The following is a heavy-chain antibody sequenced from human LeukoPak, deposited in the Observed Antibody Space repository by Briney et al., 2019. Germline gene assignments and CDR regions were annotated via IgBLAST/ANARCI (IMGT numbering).Heavy chain of an antibody. D-gene: IGHD6-19*01. Sequence: DPSETLSLTCTVSGGSISSYYWSWIRQPPGKGLEWIGYIYYSGSTNYNPSLKSRVTISVDTSKNQFSLKLSSVTAADTAVYYCARQQWLVRWYFDYWGQGTLVTVSS. CDR3: ARQQWLVRWYFDY. J-gene: IGHJ4*02. V-gene: IGHV4-59*01. CDR2: IYYSGST. CDR1: GGSISSYY.